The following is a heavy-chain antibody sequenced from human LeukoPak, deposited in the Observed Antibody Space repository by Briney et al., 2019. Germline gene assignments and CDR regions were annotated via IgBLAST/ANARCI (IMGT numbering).Heavy chain of an antibody. CDR3: ARGLQRWPDYYYYYMDV. D-gene: IGHD5-18*01. CDR1: GYTFTSYY. CDR2: INPSGGST. V-gene: IGHV1-46*01. Sequence: ASVKVSCKASGYTFTSYYMHWVRQAPGQGLEWMRIINPSGGSTSYAQKFQGRVTMTRDTSTSTVYMELSSLRSEDTAVYYCARGLQRWPDYYYYYMDVWGKGTTVTVSS. J-gene: IGHJ6*03.